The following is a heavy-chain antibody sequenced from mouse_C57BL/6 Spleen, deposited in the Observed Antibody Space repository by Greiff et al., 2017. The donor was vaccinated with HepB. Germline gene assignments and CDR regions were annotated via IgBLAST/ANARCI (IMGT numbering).Heavy chain of an antibody. CDR1: GYTFTSYW. D-gene: IGHD2-3*01. V-gene: IGHV1-50*01. CDR3: ARAGWDDGYY. J-gene: IGHJ2*01. Sequence: VQLQQSGAELVKPGASVKLSCKASGYTFTSYWMQWVKQRPGQGLEWIGEIDPSDSYTNYNQKFKGKATLTVDTSSSTAYMQRSSLTSEDSAVYYCARAGWDDGYYWGQGTTLTVSS. CDR2: IDPSDSYT.